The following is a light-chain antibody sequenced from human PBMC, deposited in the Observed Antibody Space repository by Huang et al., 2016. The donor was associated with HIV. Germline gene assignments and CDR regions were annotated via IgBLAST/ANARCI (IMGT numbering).Light chain of an antibody. Sequence: DIQMTQSPSSLSASVGDRVKITCRASQAISYYLAWYQQKPGKIPKLLISDSSTLHSGVPSRFSGGGSGTDFALTISGLQPEDVATYFCQKYNMAPYTFGQGTKLDI. J-gene: IGKJ2*01. CDR1: QAISYY. CDR2: DSS. V-gene: IGKV1-27*01. CDR3: QKYNMAPYT.